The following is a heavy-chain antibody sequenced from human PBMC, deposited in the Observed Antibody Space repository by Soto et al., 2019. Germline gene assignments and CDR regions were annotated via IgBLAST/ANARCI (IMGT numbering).Heavy chain of an antibody. CDR1: GLTVSSNS. V-gene: IGHV3-66*01. CDR2: IYSGGST. CDR3: ARETGWTRDAFDI. D-gene: IGHD6-19*01. J-gene: IGHJ3*02. Sequence: EVQLVESGGGLVQPGGSLRLSGAAPGLTVSSNSMSWVRQAQGKGREWVSVIYSGGSTYYADSVKGRFTISRDNSKNTLYLQMNSLRAEDTAVYYCARETGWTRDAFDIWGQGTMVTVSS.